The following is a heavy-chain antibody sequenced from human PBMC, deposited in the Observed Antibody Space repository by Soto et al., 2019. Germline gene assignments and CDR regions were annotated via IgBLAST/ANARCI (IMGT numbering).Heavy chain of an antibody. CDR2: ISYDGSNK. CDR3: ARDLVYYGSGIYYYYYYGMDV. Sequence: VQLVESGGGVVQPGRSLRLSCAASGFTFSSYAMHWVRQAPGKGLEWVAVISYDGSNKYYADSVKGRFTISRDNSKNTLYLQMNSLRAEDTAVYYCARDLVYYGSGIYYYYYYGMDVWGQGTTVTVSS. D-gene: IGHD3-10*01. V-gene: IGHV3-30-3*01. CDR1: GFTFSSYA. J-gene: IGHJ6*02.